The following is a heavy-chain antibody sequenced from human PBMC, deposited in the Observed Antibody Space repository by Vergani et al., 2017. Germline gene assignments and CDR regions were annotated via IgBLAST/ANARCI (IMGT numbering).Heavy chain of an antibody. CDR1: GFNFSSYS. CDR3: ARAGGIAARKGFDY. V-gene: IGHV3-21*01. Sequence: EVQLVESGGGLVKPGGSLRLSCAASGFNFSSYSMNWVRQAPGKGLEWVSSISSSSSYIYYADSVKGRFTISRDNAKNSLYLQMNSLRAEDTAVYYCARAGGIAARKGFDYWGQGTRVTVSS. CDR2: ISSSSSYI. D-gene: IGHD6-6*01. J-gene: IGHJ4*02.